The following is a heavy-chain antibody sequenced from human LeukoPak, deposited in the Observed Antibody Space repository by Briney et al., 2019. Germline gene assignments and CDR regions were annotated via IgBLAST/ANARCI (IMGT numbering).Heavy chain of an antibody. Sequence: GESLKISCKGSGYNFMKYWIAWVRQMPGKGLEWMGIIYPGDSDIRYSPSFQGQATISADKSITTAYLQWSSLKASDTAMYYCARHFGYSGYDGDYWGQGTLVTVSS. CDR2: IYPGDSDI. J-gene: IGHJ4*02. V-gene: IGHV5-51*01. CDR3: ARHFGYSGYDGDY. CDR1: GYNFMKYW. D-gene: IGHD5-12*01.